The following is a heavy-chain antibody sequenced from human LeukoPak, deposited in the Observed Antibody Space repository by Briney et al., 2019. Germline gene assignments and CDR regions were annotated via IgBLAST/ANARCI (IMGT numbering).Heavy chain of an antibody. J-gene: IGHJ6*03. CDR3: ARAGAAAGPRIYYYYMDV. CDR2: INPNSGGT. CDR1: GYTFTGYY. Sequence: ASVKVSCKASGYTFTGYYMHWVRQAPGQGLEWMGWINPNSGGTNYAQKFQGRVTMTRDTSISTAYMELSRLRSDDTAVYYCARAGAAAGPRIYYYYMDVWGKGTTVTVSS. V-gene: IGHV1-2*02. D-gene: IGHD6-13*01.